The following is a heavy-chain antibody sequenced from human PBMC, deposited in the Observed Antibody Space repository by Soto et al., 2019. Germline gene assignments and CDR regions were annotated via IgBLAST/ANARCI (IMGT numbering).Heavy chain of an antibody. CDR3: ARVAARPSDFDY. Sequence: TLSLTCAVYGGSFSGYYWSWIRQPPGKGLEWIGEINHSGSTNYNPSLKSRVTISVDTSKNQFSLKLSSVTAADTAVYYCARVAARPSDFDYWGQGTLVTVSS. CDR2: INHSGST. J-gene: IGHJ4*02. V-gene: IGHV4-34*01. CDR1: GGSFSGYY. D-gene: IGHD6-6*01.